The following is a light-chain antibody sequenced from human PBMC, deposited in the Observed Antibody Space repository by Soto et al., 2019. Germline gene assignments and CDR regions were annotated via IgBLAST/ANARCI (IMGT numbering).Light chain of an antibody. CDR1: QSISTW. V-gene: IGKV1-5*01. J-gene: IGKJ1*01. Sequence: DIQLTQSPSTLSASVGDRVSITCRASQSISTWLAWYQQKPGKAPKLLIFDASSLESRVSSRFSGRGSGTQVTLTISSLQPDDFATYYGQPYSTYPWTFGQGAKVEFK. CDR2: DAS. CDR3: QPYSTYPWT.